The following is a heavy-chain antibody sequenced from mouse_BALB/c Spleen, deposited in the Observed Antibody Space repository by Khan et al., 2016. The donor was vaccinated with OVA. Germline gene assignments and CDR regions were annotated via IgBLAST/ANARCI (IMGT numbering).Heavy chain of an antibody. CDR2: IDPSDSET. Sequence: QVQLQQPGAELVRPGASVKLSCKASGYTFTSNWMNWVKQRPGQGLEWIGMIDPSDSETHYNQMFKDKATLTVDKSSSTAYMQLSSLTSEDSAVYYCERGDGNSLYWYFDVWGAGTTVTVSS. CDR3: ERGDGNSLYWYFDV. V-gene: IGHV1-61*01. J-gene: IGHJ1*01. D-gene: IGHD2-1*01. CDR1: GYTFTSNW.